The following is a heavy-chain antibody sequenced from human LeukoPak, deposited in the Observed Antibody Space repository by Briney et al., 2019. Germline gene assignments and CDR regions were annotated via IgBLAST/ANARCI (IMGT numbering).Heavy chain of an antibody. J-gene: IGHJ5*02. D-gene: IGHD3-9*01. Sequence: SETLSLTCTVSGGSISSSSYYWGWIRQPPGKGLEWIGSIYYSGSTYYNPSLKSRVTISVDTSKNQFSLKLNSVTAADTAVYFCARGDYDTLTGYWNWFDPWGQGTLVTVSS. CDR3: ARGDYDTLTGYWNWFDP. CDR2: IYYSGST. CDR1: GGSISSSSYY. V-gene: IGHV4-39*07.